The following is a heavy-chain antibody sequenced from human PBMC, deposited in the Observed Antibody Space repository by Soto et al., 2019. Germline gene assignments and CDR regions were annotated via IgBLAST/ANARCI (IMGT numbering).Heavy chain of an antibody. V-gene: IGHV1-69*08. CDR2: IIPILGIA. CDR1: GGTFSSYT. D-gene: IGHD2-15*01. J-gene: IGHJ4*02. CDR3: AREKRYGSGGSCYSLDY. Sequence: QVQLVQSGAEVKKPGSSVKVSCKASGGTFSSYTISWVRQAPGQGLEWMGRIIPILGIANYAQKFQGRVTITEEKSTGTAYMELSSMRSGDRAVYYCAREKRYGSGGSCYSLDYWGQGTLVTVSS.